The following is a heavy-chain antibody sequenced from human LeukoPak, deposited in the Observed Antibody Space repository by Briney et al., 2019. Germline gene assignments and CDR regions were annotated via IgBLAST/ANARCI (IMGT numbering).Heavy chain of an antibody. V-gene: IGHV1-8*01. Sequence: GASVKVSCKASGYTFTSYDINWVRQATGQGLEWMGWMNPNSGNTGYAQKFQGRVTMTRNTSISTAYMELSSLRSEDTAVYYCARAITNPNIAVAGTSKKDNWFGPWGQGTLVTVSS. CDR1: GYTFTSYD. CDR2: MNPNSGNT. CDR3: ARAITNPNIAVAGTSKKDNWFGP. J-gene: IGHJ5*02. D-gene: IGHD6-19*01.